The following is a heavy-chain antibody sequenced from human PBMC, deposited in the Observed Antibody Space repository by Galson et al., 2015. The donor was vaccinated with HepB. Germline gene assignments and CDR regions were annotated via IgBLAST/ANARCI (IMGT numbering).Heavy chain of an antibody. CDR1: GFTFSQYP. CDR3: ARGAPGGSRGNAFDI. CDR2: MSYDGSNK. Sequence: SLRLSCAASGFTFSQYPLHWVRQAPGRGLEWVALMSYDGSNKYYADSVRGRFTISRDNSKNTLFLQMDSLRSEDTAVYYCARGAPGGSRGNAFDIWGQGTMVTVSS. J-gene: IGHJ3*02. D-gene: IGHD3-10*01. V-gene: IGHV3-30-3*01.